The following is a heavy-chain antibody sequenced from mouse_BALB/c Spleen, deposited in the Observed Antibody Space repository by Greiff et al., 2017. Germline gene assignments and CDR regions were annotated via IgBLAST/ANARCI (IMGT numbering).Heavy chain of an antibody. CDR1: GYTFTTYW. CDR3: ARSAYGSAFDY. J-gene: IGHJ2*01. D-gene: IGHD1-1*01. V-gene: IGHV1-63*02. CDR2: IYPGGGYT. Sequence: QVQLQQSGAELVRPGTSVKISCKASGYTFTTYWLGWVKQRPGHGLEWIGDIYPGGGYTNYNEKFKGKATLTADTSSSTAYMQLSSLTSEDSAVYFCARSAYGSAFDYWGQGTTLTVSS.